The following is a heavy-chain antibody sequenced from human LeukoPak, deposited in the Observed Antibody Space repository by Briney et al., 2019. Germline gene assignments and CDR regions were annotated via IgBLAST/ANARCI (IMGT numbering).Heavy chain of an antibody. CDR1: GVSVRRHF. D-gene: IGHD7-27*01. J-gene: IGHJ4*02. CDR3: ARDGEGDEGWDY. CDR2: ISYSGSI. V-gene: IGHV4-59*02. Sequence: SSETLSLTCTVSGVSVRRHFWIWIRQPPGKGLEWIGHISYSGSINYNPSLKSRVTISLDTSKNQFSLRLTSVTAADTAVYYCARDGEGDEGWDYWGQGTLVNVSS.